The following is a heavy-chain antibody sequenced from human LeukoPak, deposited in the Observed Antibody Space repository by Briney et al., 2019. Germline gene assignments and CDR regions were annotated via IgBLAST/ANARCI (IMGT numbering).Heavy chain of an antibody. D-gene: IGHD5-18*01. Sequence: GGSLRLSCAASGFTFSNYGMHWVRQAPGKGLEWVALISYNVKNKGYADSVKGRFSISRDNSKNMLYLQMDSLRAEDTAVYYCARDFSYGHDLVYYGMDVWGQGTTVTVSS. CDR1: GFTFSNYG. CDR2: ISYNVKNK. J-gene: IGHJ6*02. V-gene: IGHV3-30*03. CDR3: ARDFSYGHDLVYYGMDV.